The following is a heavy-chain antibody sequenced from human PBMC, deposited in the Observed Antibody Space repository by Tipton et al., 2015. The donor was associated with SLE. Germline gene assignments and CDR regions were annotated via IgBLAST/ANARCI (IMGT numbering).Heavy chain of an antibody. Sequence: LRLSCTVSGGSISSYYWSWIRQPPGKGLEWFGYIYYSGSTNYNPSLKSRVTISVDTSKNQFSLKLSSVTAADTAVYYCARRSVVGAFDIWGQGTMVTVSS. CDR3: ARRSVVGAFDI. J-gene: IGHJ3*02. D-gene: IGHD1-26*01. CDR1: GGSISSYY. V-gene: IGHV4-59*01. CDR2: IYYSGST.